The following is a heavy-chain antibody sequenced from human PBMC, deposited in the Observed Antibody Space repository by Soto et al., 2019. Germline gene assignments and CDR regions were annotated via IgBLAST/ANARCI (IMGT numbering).Heavy chain of an antibody. J-gene: IGHJ6*02. CDR2: ISGSGANT. CDR1: GYTFTMYA. CDR3: AKESNHFYYYGMDV. Sequence: GGSLRLSCAASGYTFTMYAMSSVRQPPAKGLEWVSAISGSGANTYYADSVKGRVTISRDKSKNTLSLQMNGPGIEDSGIYYCAKESNHFYYYGMDVLGQGTTVPVSS. V-gene: IGHV3-23*01.